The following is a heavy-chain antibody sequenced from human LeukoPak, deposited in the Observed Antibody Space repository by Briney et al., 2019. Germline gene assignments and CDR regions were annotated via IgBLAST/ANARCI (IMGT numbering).Heavy chain of an antibody. CDR2: INPSGGST. J-gene: IGHJ4*02. CDR1: GYTFTSYY. CDR3: ASGYSGYVDFDY. V-gene: IGHV1-46*01. Sequence: ASVKVSCKASGYTFTSYYMHWVRQAPGQGLEWMGIINPSGGSTSYAQKFQGRVTMTRDTSISTAYMELSRLRSDDTAVYYCASGYSGYVDFDYWGQGTLVTVSS. D-gene: IGHD5-12*01.